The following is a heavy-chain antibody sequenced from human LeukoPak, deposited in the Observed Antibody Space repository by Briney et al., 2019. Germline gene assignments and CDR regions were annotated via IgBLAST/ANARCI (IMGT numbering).Heavy chain of an antibody. CDR1: GGSISSYY. V-gene: IGHV4-59*01. Sequence: SETLSLTCTVSGGSISSYYWSWIRQPPGKGLEWIGYIYYSGSTNYNPSLKSRVTKSVDTSRNQFSLKLSSVTAADAAVYYCARLGIAARGVGYFDYWGQGTLVPVSS. J-gene: IGHJ4*02. CDR3: ARLGIAARGVGYFDY. D-gene: IGHD6-6*01. CDR2: IYYSGST.